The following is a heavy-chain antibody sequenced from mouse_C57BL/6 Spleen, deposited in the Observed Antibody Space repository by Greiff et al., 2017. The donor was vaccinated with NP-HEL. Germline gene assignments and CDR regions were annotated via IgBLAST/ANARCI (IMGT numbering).Heavy chain of an antibody. Sequence: VQLQQSGAELVKPGASVKISCKASGYAFSSYWMNWVKQRPGKGLEWIGQIYPGDGDTNYNGKFKGKATLTADKSSSTAYMQLSSLTSEDSAVYFCARSPLRPYAMDYWGQGTSVTVSS. CDR3: ARSPLRPYAMDY. CDR2: IYPGDGDT. V-gene: IGHV1-80*01. J-gene: IGHJ4*01. D-gene: IGHD2-12*01. CDR1: GYAFSSYW.